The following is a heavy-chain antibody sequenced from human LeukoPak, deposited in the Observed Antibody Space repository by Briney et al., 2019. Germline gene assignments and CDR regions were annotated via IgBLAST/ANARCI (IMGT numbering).Heavy chain of an antibody. J-gene: IGHJ6*02. Sequence: GASVKVSCKASGGTFSSYTISSVRQAPGQGLEWMGGISPIFGTANYAQKFQGRVTITADESTSTAYMELSSLRSEDTAVYYCARSLFSDYVGYEVVPAAIYYYGMDVWGRGTTVTVSS. CDR3: ARSLFSDYVGYEVVPAAIYYYGMDV. D-gene: IGHD2-2*01. V-gene: IGHV1-69*13. CDR2: ISPIFGTA. CDR1: GGTFSSYT.